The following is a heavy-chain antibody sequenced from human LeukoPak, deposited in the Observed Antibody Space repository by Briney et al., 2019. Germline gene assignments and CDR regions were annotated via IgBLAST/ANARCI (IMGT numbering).Heavy chain of an antibody. D-gene: IGHD3-22*01. CDR2: ISGSGGST. J-gene: IGHJ4*02. CDR1: GFTFSSYG. V-gene: IGHV3-23*01. CDR3: AKDRPATYYYDSSGYCDY. Sequence: PGGSLRLSCAASGFTFSSYGMSWVRQAPGKGLEWVSAISGSGGSTYYADSVKGRFTISRDNSKNTLYLQMNSLRAEDTAVYYCAKDRPATYYYDSSGYCDYWGQGTLVTVSS.